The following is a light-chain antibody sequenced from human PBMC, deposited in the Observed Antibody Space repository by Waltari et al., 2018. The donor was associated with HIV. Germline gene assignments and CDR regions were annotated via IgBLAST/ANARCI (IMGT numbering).Light chain of an antibody. CDR3: QQYDNLPLT. CDR1: QDITNH. Sequence: DVLMTQSSSFLSAPVGDRVTITCQASQDITNHLNWYQQKPGSAPKLLIYDASNLETEVPARFSGCPCRTGFAFTVCGLQPEDIATDYCQQYDNLPLTVGGGAKVEI. CDR2: DAS. V-gene: IGKV1-33*01. J-gene: IGKJ4*01.